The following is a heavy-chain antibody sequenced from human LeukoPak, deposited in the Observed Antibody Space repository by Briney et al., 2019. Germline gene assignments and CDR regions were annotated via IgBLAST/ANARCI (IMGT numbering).Heavy chain of an antibody. V-gene: IGHV3-23*01. J-gene: IGHJ4*02. CDR3: AKADTFGGVIVLYYFDY. Sequence: GGSLRLSCAASGFTFSSYAMSWVRQAPGKGLERVSAISGSGGSTYYADSVKGRFTISRENSKNTLYLLMNSLRAEDTAVYYCAKADTFGGVIVLYYFDYWGQGTLVTVSS. CDR1: GFTFSSYA. D-gene: IGHD3-16*02. CDR2: ISGSGGST.